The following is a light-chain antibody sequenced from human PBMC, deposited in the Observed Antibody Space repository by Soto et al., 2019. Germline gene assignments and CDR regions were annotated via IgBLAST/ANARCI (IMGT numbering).Light chain of an antibody. Sequence: QSALTQPPSASGSPGQSVAISCTGTSIDVGGYNYVSWYQQHPGKAPKLLIYEVSQRPSGVPDRFSGSKSGNTASLTVSGLQAEDEADYYCSAYGGSNNLVFGGWTKLTVL. CDR1: SIDVGGYNY. V-gene: IGLV2-8*01. CDR3: SAYGGSNNLV. J-gene: IGLJ2*01. CDR2: EVS.